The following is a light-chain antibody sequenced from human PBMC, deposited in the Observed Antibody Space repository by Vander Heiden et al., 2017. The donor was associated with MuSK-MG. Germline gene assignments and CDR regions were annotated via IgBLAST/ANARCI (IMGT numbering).Light chain of an antibody. CDR1: QTVNTY. CDR3: QQSDNSPFT. V-gene: IGKV1-39*01. CDR2: AAS. J-gene: IGKJ3*01. Sequence: DIQMTQSPSSLSASVGDRLTITCRASQTVNTYLNWYQQKAGKPPKLLIYAASSLQSGVPSRFSGSGSGTDFTLTISGLLPEDFATYFCQQSDNSPFTFGPGTNVDIK.